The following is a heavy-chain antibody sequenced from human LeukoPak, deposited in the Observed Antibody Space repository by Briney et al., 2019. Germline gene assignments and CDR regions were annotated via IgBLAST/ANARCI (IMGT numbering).Heavy chain of an antibody. D-gene: IGHD6-13*01. Sequence: PSETLSLTCTVSGGSISNNYWTWIRQPPGKGLEWIGYFYNSGSTNYNPSLKSRVTISVDTSKNQFSLKLSSVTAADTAVYYCARLGYSSSWYPVYYYYYYMDVWGKGTTVTVSS. CDR2: FYNSGST. J-gene: IGHJ6*03. V-gene: IGHV4-59*12. CDR1: GGSISNNY. CDR3: ARLGYSSSWYPVYYYYYYMDV.